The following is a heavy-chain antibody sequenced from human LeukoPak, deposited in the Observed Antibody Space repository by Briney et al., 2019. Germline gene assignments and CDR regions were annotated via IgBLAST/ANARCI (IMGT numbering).Heavy chain of an antibody. CDR3: AKVDYGGFNFDY. CDR2: ISGSSGSI. CDR1: GFTVSSNY. Sequence: GGSLRLSCAASGFTVSSNYMNWVRQAPGKGLEWVSYISGSSGSIYYADSVRGRFTISRDNAKNSLPLQMNSLRAEDTAVYYCAKVDYGGFNFDYWGQGTLVTVST. J-gene: IGHJ4*02. V-gene: IGHV3-48*01. D-gene: IGHD4-23*01.